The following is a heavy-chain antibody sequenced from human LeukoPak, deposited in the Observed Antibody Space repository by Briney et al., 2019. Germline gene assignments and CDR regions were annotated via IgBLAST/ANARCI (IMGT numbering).Heavy chain of an antibody. CDR3: ARDWGGYCSSTSCYRGFDP. Sequence: SETLSLTCTISGGSISSYYWSWIRQPPGKGLEWIGYIYYSGSTNYNPSLKSRVTISVDTSKNQFSLKLSSVTAADTAVYYCARDWGGYCSSTSCYRGFDPWGQGTLVTVSS. V-gene: IGHV4-59*01. CDR2: IYYSGST. J-gene: IGHJ5*02. CDR1: GGSISSYY. D-gene: IGHD2-2*02.